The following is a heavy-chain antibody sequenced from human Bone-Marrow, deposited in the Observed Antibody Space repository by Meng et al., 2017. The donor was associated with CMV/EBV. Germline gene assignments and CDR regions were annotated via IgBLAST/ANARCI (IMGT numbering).Heavy chain of an antibody. J-gene: IGHJ4*02. CDR2: ISSSSTNI. V-gene: IGHV3-48*04. CDR3: ARHEVKSVREQQLVFDD. CDR1: GFSLSSYS. D-gene: IGHD6-13*01. Sequence: GESLKISCAASGFSLSSYSMNWVRQAPGKGLQWISYISSSSTNIQYADSVRGRFTISRDNAKNSLYLQMHSLSAEDSAVYYCARHEVKSVREQQLVFDDWGQGALVTVSS.